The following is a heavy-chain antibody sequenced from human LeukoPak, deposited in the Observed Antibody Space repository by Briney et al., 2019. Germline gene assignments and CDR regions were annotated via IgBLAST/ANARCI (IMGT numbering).Heavy chain of an antibody. V-gene: IGHV4-59*08. D-gene: IGHD2-21*01. CDR3: AKMGRGRPVNGHIPWWFDP. J-gene: IGHJ5*02. CDR1: GDSISDQC. CDR2: IHSSGYT. Sequence: SETLSLTCSVSGDSISDQCWSWIRQSPGRGLEWLGYIHSSGYTINDPSLSSRVIMSVDVSENQFSLRLTSVTAADTAVYYCAKMGRGRPVNGHIPWWFDPWGQGTLVTVS.